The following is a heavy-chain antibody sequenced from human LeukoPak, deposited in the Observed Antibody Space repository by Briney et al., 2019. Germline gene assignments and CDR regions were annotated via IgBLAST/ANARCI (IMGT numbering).Heavy chain of an antibody. J-gene: IGHJ4*02. Sequence: GGTLRLSCAASGFTFSSYGMSWVRQAPGKGLEWVSAISGSGGSTYYADSVKGRFTISRDNSKNTLYLQMNSLRAEDTAVYYCAKPGPVAGVFDYWGQGTLVTVSS. V-gene: IGHV3-23*01. CDR3: AKPGPVAGVFDY. CDR1: GFTFSSYG. D-gene: IGHD6-19*01. CDR2: ISGSGGST.